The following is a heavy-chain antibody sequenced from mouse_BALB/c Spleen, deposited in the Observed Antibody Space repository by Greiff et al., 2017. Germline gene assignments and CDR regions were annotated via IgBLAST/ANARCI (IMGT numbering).Heavy chain of an antibody. CDR2: ISDGGSYT. CDR1: GFTFSDYY. CDR3: ARTGGFAY. D-gene: IGHD4-1*01. Sequence: EVQLVESGGGLVKPGGSLKLSCAASGFTFSDYYMYWVRQTPEKRLEWVATISDGGSYTYYPDSVKGRFTISRDNAKNNLYLQMSSLKSEDTAMYYCARTGGFAYWGQGTTLTVSS. V-gene: IGHV5-4*02. J-gene: IGHJ2*01.